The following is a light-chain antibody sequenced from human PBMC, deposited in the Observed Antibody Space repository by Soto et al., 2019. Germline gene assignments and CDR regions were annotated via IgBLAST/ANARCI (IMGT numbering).Light chain of an antibody. V-gene: IGLV4-60*03. CDR3: ETWDSNTRV. CDR2: FEGSGSY. Sequence: QAVVTQSSSASASLGSSVKLICTLSSGHSSYIIAWHQQQPGKAPRYLMKFEGSGSYNKGSGVPDRFSGSGSGADRYLTISNLRSEDEADYYCETWDSNTRVFGGGTKLTVL. CDR1: SGHSSYI. J-gene: IGLJ2*01.